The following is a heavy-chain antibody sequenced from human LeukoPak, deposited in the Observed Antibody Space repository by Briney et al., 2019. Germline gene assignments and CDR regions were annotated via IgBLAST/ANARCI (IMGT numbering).Heavy chain of an antibody. CDR3: ARSSSGWHDY. J-gene: IGHJ4*02. CDR2: IYNDGST. D-gene: IGHD6-19*01. CDR1: GFIVSSHF. Sequence: GGSLRLSCAASGFIVSSHFMSWVRQAPGKGLEWVSVIYNDGSTYYADSVKGRFTISRDNSKNSLHLQMNSLRVDDTAVYYCARSSSGWHDYWGQGTLVTVSS. V-gene: IGHV3-53*01.